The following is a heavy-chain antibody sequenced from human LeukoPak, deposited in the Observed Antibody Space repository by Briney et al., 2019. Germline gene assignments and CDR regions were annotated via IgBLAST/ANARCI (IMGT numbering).Heavy chain of an antibody. V-gene: IGHV3-30-3*01. D-gene: IGHD1-26*01. CDR1: GFTFSSYA. CDR3: ARDSGSYSGDAFDI. J-gene: IGHJ3*02. CDR2: ISYDGSNK. Sequence: GRSLRLSCAASGFTFSSYAMHRVRQAPGKGLEWVAVISYDGSNKYYADSVKGRFTISRDNAKNSLYLQMNSLRDEDTAVYYCARDSGSYSGDAFDIWGQGTMVTVSS.